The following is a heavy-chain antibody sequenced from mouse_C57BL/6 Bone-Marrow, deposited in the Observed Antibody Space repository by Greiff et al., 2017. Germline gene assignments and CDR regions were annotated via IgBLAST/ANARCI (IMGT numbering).Heavy chain of an antibody. Sequence: VQLQQSGTVLARPGASVKMSCKTSGYTFTSYWMHWVKQRPGQGLEWIGAIYPGNSDTSYNQKFKGKAKLTAVTSSSTAYMELSSLTNEDSAVYYCTRSHYYGSSYLYFDYWGQGTTLTVSS. D-gene: IGHD1-1*01. CDR2: IYPGNSDT. J-gene: IGHJ2*01. CDR3: TRSHYYGSSYLYFDY. V-gene: IGHV1-5*01. CDR1: GYTFTSYW.